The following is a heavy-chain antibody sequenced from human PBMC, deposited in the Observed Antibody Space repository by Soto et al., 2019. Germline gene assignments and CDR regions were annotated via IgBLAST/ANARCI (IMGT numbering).Heavy chain of an antibody. V-gene: IGHV1-18*01. CDR2: ISAYNGNT. CDR3: ARTSGASPCDY. J-gene: IGHJ4*02. D-gene: IGHD7-27*01. CDR1: GYTFTSYG. Sequence: QVQLVQSGAEVKKPGASVKVSCKASGYTFTSYGISWVRQAPGQGLEWMGWISAYNGNTNYAQKLQGRVTMTRDMSTSRAYMALRSLRSDDTAVYYCARTSGASPCDYWGQGTLVTVSS.